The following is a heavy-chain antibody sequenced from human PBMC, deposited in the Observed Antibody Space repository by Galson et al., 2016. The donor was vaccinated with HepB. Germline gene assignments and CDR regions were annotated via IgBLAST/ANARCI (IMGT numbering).Heavy chain of an antibody. Sequence: SLRLSCAASGFSFSSYDMHWVRQVTGKGLEWVSAIGTAPGDTNYLDSVKGRFTISRDNSKNTLYLQINSLRAEDTALYYCAKDITDSYGFWPFDYWGQGTLVTVSA. J-gene: IGHJ4*02. CDR1: GFSFSSYD. D-gene: IGHD3-3*01. CDR3: AKDITDSYGFWPFDY. V-gene: IGHV3-13*01. CDR2: IGTAPGDT.